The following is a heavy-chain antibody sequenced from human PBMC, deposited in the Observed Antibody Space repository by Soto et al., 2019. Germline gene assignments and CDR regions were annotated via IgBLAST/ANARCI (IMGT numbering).Heavy chain of an antibody. CDR3: AREGGGPYDFWSGYYVH. Sequence: QVQLVESGGGVVQPGRSLRLSCTASGFIFSQYVMHWVRQAPGKGLEWVAIISYDATNQYYADSVRGRFTISRDNSNNTVYLQMNRLSAEDTAVYYCAREGGGPYDFWSGYYVHWGQGTLVTVSS. J-gene: IGHJ4*02. CDR2: ISYDATNQ. V-gene: IGHV3-30-3*01. D-gene: IGHD3-3*01. CDR1: GFIFSQYV.